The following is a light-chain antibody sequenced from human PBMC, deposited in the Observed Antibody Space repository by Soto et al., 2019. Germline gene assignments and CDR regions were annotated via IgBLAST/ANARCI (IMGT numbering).Light chain of an antibody. CDR2: GPF. J-gene: IGKJ1*01. Sequence: IQLHPCPSSLSASVGDRVTLTCRKSQRIRSDLNWYQQIAGKAPKRLIYGPFNLHTGVPSRFSGSASGTDFTLTISSLQPDDFAPYYCQQNNSSPRTFGHGSEVDI. CDR3: QQNNSSPRT. V-gene: IGKV1-39*01. CDR1: QRIRSD.